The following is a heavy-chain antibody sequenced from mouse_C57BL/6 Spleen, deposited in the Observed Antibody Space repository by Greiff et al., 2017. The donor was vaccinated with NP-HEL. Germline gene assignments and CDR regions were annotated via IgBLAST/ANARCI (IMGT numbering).Heavy chain of an antibody. CDR2: ISDGGSYT. V-gene: IGHV5-4*01. Sequence: EVQVVESGGGLVKPGGSLKLSCAASGFTFSSYAMSWVRQTPEKRLEWVATISDGGSYTYYPDNVKGRFTISRDNAKNNLYLQMSHLKSEDTAMYYCARDEGSSGYDAMDYWGQGTSVTVSS. D-gene: IGHD3-2*02. CDR1: GFTFSSYA. CDR3: ARDEGSSGYDAMDY. J-gene: IGHJ4*01.